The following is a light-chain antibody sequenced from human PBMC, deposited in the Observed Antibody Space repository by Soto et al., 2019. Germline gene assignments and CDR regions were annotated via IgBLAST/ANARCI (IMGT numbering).Light chain of an antibody. CDR1: QSVGSSY. J-gene: IGKJ3*01. Sequence: EIVLTQSPATLSLSPGERATLSCRASQSVGSSYLAWYQQRPGQAPRLLIYGASSRATGIPDRFSGSGSGTDFTLNISRLEPEDFAVYYCQQYNTSPTFGPGTKVDIK. CDR3: QQYNTSPT. V-gene: IGKV3-20*01. CDR2: GAS.